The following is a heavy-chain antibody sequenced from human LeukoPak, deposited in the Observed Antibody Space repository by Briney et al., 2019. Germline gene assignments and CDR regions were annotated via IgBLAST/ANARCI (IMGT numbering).Heavy chain of an antibody. CDR1: GGSISSYY. CDR2: IYYSGST. D-gene: IGHD6-19*01. J-gene: IGHJ3*02. Sequence: SETLSLTCTVSGGSISSYYRSWIRQPPGKGLEWIGYIYYSGSTNYNPSLKSRVTISVDTSKNQFSLKLSSVTAADTAVYYCARDRGSSGYDAFDIWGQGTMVTVSS. CDR3: ARDRGSSGYDAFDI. V-gene: IGHV4-59*01.